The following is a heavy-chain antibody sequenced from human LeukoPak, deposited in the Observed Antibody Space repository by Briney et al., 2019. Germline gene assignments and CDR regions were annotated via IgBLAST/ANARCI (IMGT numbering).Heavy chain of an antibody. D-gene: IGHD3-16*02. V-gene: IGHV1-2*06. J-gene: IGHJ6*03. CDR1: GYTFTGYY. CDR3: ARDLDSYYDYVWGSYRTPYYYYYMDV. CDR2: INPNSGGT. Sequence: GASVKVSCKASGYTFTGYYMHWVRQAPGRGLEWMGRINPNSGGTNYAQKFQGRVTMTRDTSISTAYMELSRLRSDDTAVYYCARDLDSYYDYVWGSYRTPYYYYYMDVWGKGTTVTVSS.